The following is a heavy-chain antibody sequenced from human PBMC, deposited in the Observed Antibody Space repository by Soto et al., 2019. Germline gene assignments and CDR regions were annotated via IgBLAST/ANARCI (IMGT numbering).Heavy chain of an antibody. CDR2: IWYDGSNK. Sequence: QVQLVESGGGVVQPGRSLRLSCAASGFTFSSFGMHWVRQAPGKGLEWVAIIWYDGSNKYYSDYVKGRFTISRDNSKNTLFLQMTSLRVEDTAIYYCAKGSYSKAATWDVWGQGTTVTVSS. D-gene: IGHD6-25*01. CDR1: GFTFSSFG. V-gene: IGHV3-33*06. CDR3: AKGSYSKAATWDV. J-gene: IGHJ6*02.